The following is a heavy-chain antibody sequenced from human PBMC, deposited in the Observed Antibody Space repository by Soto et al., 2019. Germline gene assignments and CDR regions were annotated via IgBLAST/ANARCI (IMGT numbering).Heavy chain of an antibody. CDR3: ASLDCSSTSCYGGGWYDS. D-gene: IGHD2-2*01. J-gene: IGHJ5*01. CDR1: GGSLTDYY. Sequence: SETLSLTCAVYGGSLTDYYWNWIRQPPGKGLEWIGDINHSGIIDYNPSLKSRVTISVDTSKNQLSLKLNSVTAAATAVYYCASLDCSSTSCYGGGWYDSWGQGTLVTVSS. CDR2: INHSGII. V-gene: IGHV4-34*01.